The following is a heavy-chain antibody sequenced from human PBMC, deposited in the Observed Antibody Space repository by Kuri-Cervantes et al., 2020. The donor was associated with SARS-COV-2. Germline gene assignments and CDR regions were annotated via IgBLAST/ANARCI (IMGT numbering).Heavy chain of an antibody. Sequence: SVKVSCKASGYTFTSYYISWVRQAPGQGVGWMGGIIHIIGTANYGQKFQGRVMITADETTSTAYMVLSSLRTEDTDVYYWAGLGYCSGGSCSYYYYGLDVWGQGTMVTVSS. D-gene: IGHD2-15*01. CDR3: AGLGYCSGGSCSYYYYGLDV. J-gene: IGHJ6*02. CDR2: IIHIIGTA. V-gene: IGHV1-69*13. CDR1: GYTFTSYY.